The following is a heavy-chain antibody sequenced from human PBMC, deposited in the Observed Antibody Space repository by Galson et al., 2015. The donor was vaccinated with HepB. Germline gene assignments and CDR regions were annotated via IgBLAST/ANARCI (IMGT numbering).Heavy chain of an antibody. CDR2: IKSKTDGGTT. J-gene: IGHJ4*02. Sequence: SLRLSCAASGFTFSNAWMSWVRQAPGKGLEWVGRIKSKTDGGTTDYAAPVKGRFTISRDDSKNTLYLQMNSLKTEDTAVYYCTTAPSGWYRDYWGQGTLVTVSS. CDR1: GFTFSNAW. D-gene: IGHD6-19*01. CDR3: TTAPSGWYRDY. V-gene: IGHV3-15*01.